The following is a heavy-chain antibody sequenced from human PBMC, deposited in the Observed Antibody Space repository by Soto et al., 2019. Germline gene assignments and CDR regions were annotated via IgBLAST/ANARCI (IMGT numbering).Heavy chain of an antibody. CDR3: ARHHNDFWSGYLPPYYYYMDV. V-gene: IGHV4-59*08. D-gene: IGHD3-3*01. CDR2: IYYSGST. CDR1: GGSISSYY. J-gene: IGHJ6*03. Sequence: SETLSLTCTVSGGSISSYYWSWIRQPPGKGLEWIGYIYYSGSTNYNPSLKSRVTISVDTSKNQFSLKLSSVTAADTAVYYCARHHNDFWSGYLPPYYYYMDVWGKGTTVTVSS.